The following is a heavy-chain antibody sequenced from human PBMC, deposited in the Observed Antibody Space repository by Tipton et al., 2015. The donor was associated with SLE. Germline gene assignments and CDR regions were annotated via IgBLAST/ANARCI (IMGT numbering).Heavy chain of an antibody. J-gene: IGHJ4*02. CDR1: GFTFSSYA. D-gene: IGHD6-6*01. CDR2: ISFDGSNE. CDR3: AKDRVAARIGFDY. V-gene: IGHV3-30*04. Sequence: SLRLSCAASGFTFSSYAMHWVRQAPGKGLEWVAVISFDGSNEYYADSVEGRFTISRDNSKNTLYMQMNSLRAEDTAVLYCAKDRVAARIGFDYWGQGTLVTVSS.